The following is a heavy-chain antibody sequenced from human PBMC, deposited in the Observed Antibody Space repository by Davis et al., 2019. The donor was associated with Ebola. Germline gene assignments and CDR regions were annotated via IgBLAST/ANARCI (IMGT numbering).Heavy chain of an antibody. Sequence: GESLKISCAASGFTFSSYAMTWVRQAPGKGLEWVSSISGSGDSTYYADSVKGRFTISRDNSKNTLYLQMNSLRAEDTAVYYCAKGDRYSSSCHSNWGQGTLVTVSS. CDR3: AKGDRYSSSCHSN. V-gene: IGHV3-23*01. D-gene: IGHD6-13*01. CDR2: ISGSGDST. CDR1: GFTFSSYA. J-gene: IGHJ4*02.